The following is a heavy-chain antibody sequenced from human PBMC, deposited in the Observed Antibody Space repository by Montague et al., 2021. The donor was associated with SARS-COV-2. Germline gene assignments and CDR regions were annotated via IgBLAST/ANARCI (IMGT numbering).Heavy chain of an antibody. CDR2: INYSGST. V-gene: IGHV4-59*01. CDR3: ARAPIYRSSWYAYFDY. J-gene: IGHJ4*02. D-gene: IGHD6-13*01. Sequence: SETLSLTCTVSGDSMNNYYWSWIRQPPGKGLEWIGYINYSGSTHYNPSLQSRVTLSKDTSKNQFSLRLTSVTAADTAMYFCARAPIYRSSWYAYFDYWGQETLVPVS. CDR1: GDSMNNYY.